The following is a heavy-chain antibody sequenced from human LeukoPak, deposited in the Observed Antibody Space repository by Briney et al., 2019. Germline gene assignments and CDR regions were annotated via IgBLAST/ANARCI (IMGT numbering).Heavy chain of an antibody. CDR1: GGSISTYY. J-gene: IGHJ4*02. D-gene: IGHD6-13*01. V-gene: IGHV4-59*08. CDR2: IYNGGST. Sequence: SETLSLTCSVSGGSISTYYWSWIRQPPGKGLEWIGYIYNGGSTNYHPSLKSRVTISVDTSKNQFSLKLTSVTAADTAVYYCARSSSSSWSHLDYWGQGTLVTVSS. CDR3: ARSSSSSWSHLDY.